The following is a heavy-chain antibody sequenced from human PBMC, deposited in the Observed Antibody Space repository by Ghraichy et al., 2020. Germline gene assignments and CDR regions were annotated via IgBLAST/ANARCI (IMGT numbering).Heavy chain of an antibody. V-gene: IGHV1-46*03. CDR3: ARVLAAAGPAGARYNWFDP. CDR2: INPSGGST. D-gene: IGHD6-13*01. J-gene: IGHJ5*02. CDR1: GYTFTSYY. Sequence: ASVKVSCKASGYTFTSYYMHWVRQAPGQGLEWMGIINPSGGSTSYAQKFQGRVTMTRDTSTSTVYMELSSLRSEDTAVYYCARVLAAAGPAGARYNWFDPWGKGTLVTVSS.